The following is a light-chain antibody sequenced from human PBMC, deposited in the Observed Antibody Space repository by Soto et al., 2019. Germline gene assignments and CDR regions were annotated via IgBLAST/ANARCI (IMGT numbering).Light chain of an antibody. CDR1: QSVSTS. Sequence: SVLTQSPVTLALSPGERAVLSCRASQSVSTSLAWYQHQPGQAPRLFIYDASKRAPGIPARFSGSGSGTDFTLTISSLEPEDFAVYYCQVRDVWPSYGQGTKVEI. CDR2: DAS. V-gene: IGKV3-11*01. CDR3: QVRDVWPS. J-gene: IGKJ1*01.